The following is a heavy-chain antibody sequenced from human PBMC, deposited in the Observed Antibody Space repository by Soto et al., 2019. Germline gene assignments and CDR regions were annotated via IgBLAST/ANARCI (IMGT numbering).Heavy chain of an antibody. V-gene: IGHV4-34*01. D-gene: IGHD4-4*01. Sequence: TLSLTCAINSASIGGYYWSSIREPPGKGLEWIGEINHSGSTNYNPSLKSRVTISVDTSKNQFSLKLSSVTAADTAVYYCARVRLHTRVYYYYYGMDVWGQGTTVT. CDR2: INHSGST. CDR1: SASIGGYY. CDR3: ARVRLHTRVYYYYYGMDV. J-gene: IGHJ6*02.